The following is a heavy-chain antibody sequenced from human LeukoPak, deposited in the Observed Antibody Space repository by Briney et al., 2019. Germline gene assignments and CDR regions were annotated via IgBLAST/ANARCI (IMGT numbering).Heavy chain of an antibody. V-gene: IGHV4-4*02. Sequence: SETLSLTCAVSGGSISSSNWWSWVRQPPGKGLEWIGEFYHSGSTNYNPSLKSRVTISVDKSKNQFSLKLSSVTAADTAVYYCARARNYYDSSGYGANAFDIWGQGTMVTVSS. CDR2: FYHSGST. J-gene: IGHJ3*02. CDR1: GGSISSSNW. CDR3: ARARNYYDSSGYGANAFDI. D-gene: IGHD3-22*01.